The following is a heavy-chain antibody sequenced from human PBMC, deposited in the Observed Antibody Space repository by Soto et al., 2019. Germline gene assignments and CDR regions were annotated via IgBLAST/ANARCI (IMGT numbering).Heavy chain of an antibody. CDR3: ARSWWNTGSPTYGMDV. V-gene: IGHV3-21*01. J-gene: IGHJ6*02. D-gene: IGHD2-15*01. Sequence: GGSLRLSCAASGFTFSSYSMNWVRQAPGKGLEWVSSISSSSSYIYYADSVKGRFTISRDNAKNSLYLQMNSLRAEDTAVYYCARSWWNTGSPTYGMDVWGQGTTVTVSS. CDR1: GFTFSSYS. CDR2: ISSSSSYI.